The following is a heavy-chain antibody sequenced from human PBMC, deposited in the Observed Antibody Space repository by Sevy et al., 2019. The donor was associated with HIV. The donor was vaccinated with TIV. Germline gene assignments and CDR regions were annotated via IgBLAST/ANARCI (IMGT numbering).Heavy chain of an antibody. V-gene: IGHV3-23*01. D-gene: IGHD3-10*01. Sequence: GGSLRLSCAASGFTFSSYAMSWVRQAPGKGLEWVSAISGSGGSTYYANSVKGRSTISRYNSKNMLYLQMNSLRAEDTAVYYSAKDLSQFGEVLYDAFDIWGQGTMVTVSS. CDR3: AKDLSQFGEVLYDAFDI. CDR1: GFTFSSYA. CDR2: ISGSGGST. J-gene: IGHJ3*02.